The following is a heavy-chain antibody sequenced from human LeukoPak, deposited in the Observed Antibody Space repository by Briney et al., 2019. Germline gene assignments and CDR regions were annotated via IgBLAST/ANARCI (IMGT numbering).Heavy chain of an antibody. Sequence: PSQTLSLTCTVSGGSISSGGYYWSWIRQHPGKGLEWIEYIYYSGSTYYNPSLKSRVTISVDTSKNQFSLKLSSVTAADTAVYYCARDVGGKIGWFDPWGQGTLVTVSS. D-gene: IGHD4-23*01. V-gene: IGHV4-31*03. CDR1: GGSISSGGYY. CDR2: IYYSGST. J-gene: IGHJ5*02. CDR3: ARDVGGKIGWFDP.